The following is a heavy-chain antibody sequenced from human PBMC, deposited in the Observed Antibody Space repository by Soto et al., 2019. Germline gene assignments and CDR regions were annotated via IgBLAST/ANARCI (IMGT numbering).Heavy chain of an antibody. V-gene: IGHV4-39*01. J-gene: IGHJ4*02. D-gene: IGHD5-18*01. CDR1: GGSISSSSYY. Sequence: SETLSLTCTVSGGSISSSSYYWGWIRQPPGKGLEWIGSIYYSGSTYYNPSLKSRVTISVDTSKNQFSLKLSSVTAADTAVYYCARLLIQGAPGLRGYSYGQSNYYFDYWGQGTLVTVSS. CDR3: ARLLIQGAPGLRGYSYGQSNYYFDY. CDR2: IYYSGST.